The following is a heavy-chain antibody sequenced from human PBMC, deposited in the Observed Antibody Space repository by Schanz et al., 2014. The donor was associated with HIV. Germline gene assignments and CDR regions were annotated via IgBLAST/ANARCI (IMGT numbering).Heavy chain of an antibody. D-gene: IGHD2-21*02. CDR1: GDSISSGGYY. Sequence: QVQLQESGPGLVKPSQTLSLTCTVSGDSISSGGYYWSWIRQHPGKGLEWIGYIYYSGNTYYNPSLKSRVAISVDTSKTQFSLSLGSVPAADPAIYFCARGSSGGDSAAEYFRHWGQGTLVTVSS. V-gene: IGHV4-31*03. CDR3: ARGSSGGDSAAEYFRH. CDR2: IYYSGNT. J-gene: IGHJ1*01.